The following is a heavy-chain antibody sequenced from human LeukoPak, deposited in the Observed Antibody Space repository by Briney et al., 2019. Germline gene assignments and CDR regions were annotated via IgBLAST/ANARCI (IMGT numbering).Heavy chain of an antibody. V-gene: IGHV3-33*01. CDR3: ARDNPSGGSSGWTGLDY. CDR2: IWYDGSNK. Sequence: GGSLRLSCAASGLTFSSYGMHWVRQAPGKGLEWVAVIWYDGSNKNYVDSVKGRFTISRDNSKNTLYLEMKSLRAEYTAVYYCARDNPSGGSSGWTGLDYWGQGTLVTVSS. J-gene: IGHJ4*02. CDR1: GLTFSSYG. D-gene: IGHD6-19*01.